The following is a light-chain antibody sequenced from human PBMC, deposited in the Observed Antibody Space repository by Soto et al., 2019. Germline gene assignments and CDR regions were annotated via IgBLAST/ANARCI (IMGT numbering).Light chain of an antibody. V-gene: IGKV1-5*03. CDR3: LQYNVYPLT. CDR2: KAS. CDR1: QNINRW. J-gene: IGKJ4*01. Sequence: DIQMTQSPSTLSASVGDRVTITCRASQNINRWLAWYQQRPGKAPNLLIHKASTLEAGVPSRFSGSAFGTEFTLTISSLQPDDFAAYFCLQYNVYPLTFGGGTKVDIK.